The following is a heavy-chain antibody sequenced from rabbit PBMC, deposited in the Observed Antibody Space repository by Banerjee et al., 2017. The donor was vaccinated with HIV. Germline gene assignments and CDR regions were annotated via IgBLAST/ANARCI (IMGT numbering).Heavy chain of an antibody. Sequence: QSLEESGGDLVKPGASLTLTCTASGFSFSSSYYMCWVRQAPGKGLEWIACIYAGSSGSAYYASWAKGRFTISKTSSTTVTLQGTSLTAADTATYFCARDLADYTGYNYATRLDLWGQGTLVTVS. J-gene: IGHJ3*01. V-gene: IGHV1S40*01. CDR3: ARDLADYTGYNYATRLDL. CDR2: IYAGSSGSA. CDR1: GFSFSSSYY. D-gene: IGHD7-1*01.